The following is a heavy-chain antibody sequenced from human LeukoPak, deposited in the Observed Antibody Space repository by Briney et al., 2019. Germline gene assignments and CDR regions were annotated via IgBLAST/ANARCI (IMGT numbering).Heavy chain of an antibody. CDR3: TTSLPHVVDVTTSDGGN. J-gene: IGHJ4*02. CDR1: GFTFDDYA. CDR2: ISWNSGSI. V-gene: IGHV3-9*01. Sequence: PGGSLRLSCAASGFTFDDYAMHWVRQAPGKGLEWVSGISWNSGSIGYADSVKGRFTISRDNAGNSLYLQMNILRAEDTAVYYCTTSLPHVVDVTTSDGGNWGQGTLVTVSS. D-gene: IGHD2-21*02.